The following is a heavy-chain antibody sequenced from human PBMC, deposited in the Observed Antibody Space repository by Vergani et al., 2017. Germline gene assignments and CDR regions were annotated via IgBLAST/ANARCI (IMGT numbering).Heavy chain of an antibody. Sequence: QLHLQESGPGLVKPSQTLSLTCTVSGGSISSGSYYWSWIRQPAGKGLEWIGRIYTSGSTNYNPSLKSRVTISVDTSKNQFSLKLSSVTAADTAVYYCARERAAGSASLGYWGQGTLVTVSS. CDR3: ARERAAGSASLGY. CDR1: GGSISSGSYY. D-gene: IGHD6-13*01. V-gene: IGHV4-61*02. J-gene: IGHJ4*02. CDR2: IYTSGST.